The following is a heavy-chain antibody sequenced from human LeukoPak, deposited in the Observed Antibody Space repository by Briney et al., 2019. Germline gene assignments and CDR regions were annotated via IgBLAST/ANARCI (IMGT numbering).Heavy chain of an antibody. CDR1: GGSFSGYY. Sequence: KTSETLSLTCAVYGGSFSGYYWSWIRQPPGKGLEWIGEINHSGSTSYNPSLKSRVTISVDTSKNQFSLKLSSVTAADTAVYYCATGRGGSYYDYWGQGTLVTVSS. J-gene: IGHJ4*02. CDR3: ATGRGGSYYDY. D-gene: IGHD1-26*01. V-gene: IGHV4-34*01. CDR2: INHSGST.